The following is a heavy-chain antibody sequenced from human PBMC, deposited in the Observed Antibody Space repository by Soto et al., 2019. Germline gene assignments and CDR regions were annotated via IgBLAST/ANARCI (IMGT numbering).Heavy chain of an antibody. V-gene: IGHV3-15*01. J-gene: IGHJ3*02. CDR1: GFTFSNAW. D-gene: IGHD3-16*01. CDR3: TTFPYAGVSAFDI. CDR2: IKSKTDGGTT. Sequence: GGSLRLSCAASGFTFSNAWMSWVRQAPGKGLEWVGRIKSKTDGGTTDYAAPVKGRFTISRDDSKNTLYLQMNSLKTEDTAVDYCTTFPYAGVSAFDIWGQGTMVTVSS.